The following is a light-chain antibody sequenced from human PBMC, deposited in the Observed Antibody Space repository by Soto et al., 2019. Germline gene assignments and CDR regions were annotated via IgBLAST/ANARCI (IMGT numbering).Light chain of an antibody. CDR2: EVS. J-gene: IGLJ2*01. V-gene: IGLV2-23*02. CDR3: CSYAGSYTWV. CDR1: SSDVGSYNL. Sequence: QSELTRAASGSRSPVQAITISCTGTSSDVGSYNLVSWYQQHPGKAPKAMIYEVSKRPSGVSSRFSGSKSGNTASLTISGLQAEDEADYYCCSYAGSYTWVFGGGTKVTVL.